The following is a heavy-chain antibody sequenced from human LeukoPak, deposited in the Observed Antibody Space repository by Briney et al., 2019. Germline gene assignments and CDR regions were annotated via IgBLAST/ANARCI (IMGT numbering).Heavy chain of an antibody. J-gene: IGHJ4*02. Sequence: SETLSLTCTVSGDVISSSRQYGLWIRQPPGKGLVWIGSIYYTETPHYTPSLKRRVTLSVHTSKNQFSPNLNSVPAANTAVYYCATQTRQLWPPMADYWGQGTLVTVSS. V-gene: IGHV4-39*01. D-gene: IGHD5-18*01. CDR1: GDVISSSRQY. CDR3: ATQTRQLWPPMADY. CDR2: IYYTETP.